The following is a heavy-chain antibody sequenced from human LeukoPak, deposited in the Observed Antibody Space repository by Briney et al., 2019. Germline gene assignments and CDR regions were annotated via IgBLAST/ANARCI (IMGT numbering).Heavy chain of an antibody. V-gene: IGHV1-18*01. CDR3: ARDLVFGSSSSGGYFDY. Sequence: ASVKVSCKASGYTFTSYGISWVRQAPGQGIEWMGWISAYNGNTNYSPQLQRRVTITTHPSTSTAYMELRSLRSDDTAVYYCARDLVFGSSSSGGYFDYWGQGTLVTISS. CDR1: GYTFTSYG. J-gene: IGHJ4*02. CDR2: ISAYNGNT. D-gene: IGHD6-6*01.